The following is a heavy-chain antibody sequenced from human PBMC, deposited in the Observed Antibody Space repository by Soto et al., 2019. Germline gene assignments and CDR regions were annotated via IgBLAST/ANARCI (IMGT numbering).Heavy chain of an antibody. V-gene: IGHV3-21*01. J-gene: IGHJ4*02. CDR3: ARGGTPTDEIDY. CDR1: GFTFSTYS. CDR2: ISGRMSHT. D-gene: IGHD1-26*01. Sequence: GGSLRLSCAASGFTFSTYSMTWVRQAPGKGLEWVSSISGRMSHTYYADSVKGRFTISRDYAKNSLYLQMSSLRADDTAVYYCARGGTPTDEIDYWGKGTLVTVSS.